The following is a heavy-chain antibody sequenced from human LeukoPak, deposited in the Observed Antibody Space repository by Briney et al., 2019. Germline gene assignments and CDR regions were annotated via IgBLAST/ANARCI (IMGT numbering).Heavy chain of an antibody. CDR1: GYTFIGYY. V-gene: IGHV1-2*02. D-gene: IGHD7-27*01. CDR2: INPKSGGT. J-gene: IGHJ3*02. Sequence: ASVKVSCKASGYTFIGYYMHWVRQAPGQGLEWMGWINPKSGGTDYAQKFQGRVTMTRDTSISTAYMELSRLRSDDTAVYYCARALANWGASGAFDIWGQGTMVTVSS. CDR3: ARALANWGASGAFDI.